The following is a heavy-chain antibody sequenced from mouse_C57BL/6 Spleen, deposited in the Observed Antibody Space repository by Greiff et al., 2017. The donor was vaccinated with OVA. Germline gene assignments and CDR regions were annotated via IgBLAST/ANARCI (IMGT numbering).Heavy chain of an antibody. D-gene: IGHD2-2*01. Sequence: QVQLQQPGAELVKPGASVKMSCKASGYTFTSYWITWVKQRPGQGLEWIGDIYPGRGSTNYNEKFKSKATLTVDTSSSTACMQLSSLASEDSAVYYCARGGYQFFDYWGQGTTLTVSS. CDR1: GYTFTSYW. CDR3: ARGGYQFFDY. CDR2: IYPGRGST. V-gene: IGHV1-55*01. J-gene: IGHJ2*01.